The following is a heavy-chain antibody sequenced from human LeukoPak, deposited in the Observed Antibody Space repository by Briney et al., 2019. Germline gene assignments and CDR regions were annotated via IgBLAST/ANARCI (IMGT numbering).Heavy chain of an antibody. V-gene: IGHV3-21*01. Sequence: GGSLRLSCAASGFTFSSYSMNWVRQAPGKGLEWVSSISSSSSYIYYADSVKGRFTISRDNAKNSLYLQMNSLRAEDTAVYYCAVAGTNRLDAFDIWGQGIMVTVSS. J-gene: IGHJ3*02. CDR3: AVAGTNRLDAFDI. CDR2: ISSSSSYI. D-gene: IGHD6-19*01. CDR1: GFTFSSYS.